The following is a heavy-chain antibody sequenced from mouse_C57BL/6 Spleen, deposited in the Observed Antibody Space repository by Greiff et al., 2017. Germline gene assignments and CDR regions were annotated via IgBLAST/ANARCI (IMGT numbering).Heavy chain of an antibody. D-gene: IGHD1-1*01. Sequence: VHLVESGPELVKPGASVKISCKASGYAFSSSWMNWVKQRPGKGLEWIGRIDPNSGGTKYNEKFKSKATLTVDKPSSTAYMQLSSLTSEDSAVYYCAREDYGSRGYWYFDVWGTGTTVTVAS. CDR2: IDPNSGGT. CDR1: GYAFSSSW. V-gene: IGHV1-72*01. J-gene: IGHJ1*03. CDR3: AREDYGSRGYWYFDV.